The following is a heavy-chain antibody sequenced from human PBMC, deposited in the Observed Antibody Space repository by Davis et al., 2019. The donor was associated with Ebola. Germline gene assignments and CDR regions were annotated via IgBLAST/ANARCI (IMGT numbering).Heavy chain of an antibody. CDR1: GGSFSGYY. J-gene: IGHJ5*02. Sequence: MPSETLSLTCAVYGGSFSGYYWSWIRQPPGKGLEWIGEINHSGSTNYNPSLKSRVTISVDTSKNQFSLKLSSVTAADTAVYYCARGGLFLEWLLYSHNWFDPWGQGTLVTVSS. CDR2: INHSGST. CDR3: ARGGLFLEWLLYSHNWFDP. D-gene: IGHD3-3*01. V-gene: IGHV4-34*01.